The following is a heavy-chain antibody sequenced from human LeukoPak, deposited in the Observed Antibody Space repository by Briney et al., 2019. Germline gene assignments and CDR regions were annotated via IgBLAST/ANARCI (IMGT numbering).Heavy chain of an antibody. Sequence: ASVKVSCKASGYTFTGYYMHWVRQAPGQGLEWMGWINPNSGGTNYAQKFQGRVTMTRDTSISTAYMELSRLRSDDTAVSYCARQGIVWETATIRFDPWGQGTLVTVSS. CDR1: GYTFTGYY. V-gene: IGHV1-2*02. D-gene: IGHD5-24*01. CDR2: INPNSGGT. CDR3: ARQGIVWETATIRFDP. J-gene: IGHJ5*02.